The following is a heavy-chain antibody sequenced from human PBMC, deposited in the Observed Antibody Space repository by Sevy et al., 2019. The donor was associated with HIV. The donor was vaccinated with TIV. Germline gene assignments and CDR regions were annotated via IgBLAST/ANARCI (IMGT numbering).Heavy chain of an antibody. J-gene: IGHJ5*02. CDR1: GFTFSNFG. V-gene: IGHV3-30*02. CDR3: ARNYRGLT. CDR2: IQSDGSNK. D-gene: IGHD3-10*01. Sequence: GGSLRLSCTTSGFTFSNFGMFLVRQTPGKELEWVAFIQSDGSNKNHADSVKGRFTISRDNSKNTLFLQMNSLRPEDTAVYYCARNYRGLTWGQGTLVTVSS.